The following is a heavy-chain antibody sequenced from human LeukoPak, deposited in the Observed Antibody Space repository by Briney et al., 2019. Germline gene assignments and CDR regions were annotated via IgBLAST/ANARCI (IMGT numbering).Heavy chain of an antibody. CDR2: ISWNSGSI. J-gene: IGHJ4*02. CDR1: GFTFDDYA. Sequence: GGSLRLSCAASGFTFDDYAMPWVRQAPGEGLEWVSGISWNSGSIGYADSVKGRFTISRDNAKNSLYLQMNSLRAEDTALYYCAKAVYGSGSYVIDYWGQGTLVTVSS. D-gene: IGHD3-10*01. V-gene: IGHV3-9*01. CDR3: AKAVYGSGSYVIDY.